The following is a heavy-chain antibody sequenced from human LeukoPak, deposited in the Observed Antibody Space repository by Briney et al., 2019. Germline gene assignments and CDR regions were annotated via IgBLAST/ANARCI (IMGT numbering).Heavy chain of an antibody. Sequence: GGSLRLSCAASGFTFSSSSLNWVRQAPGKGLEWVSSISSSRSYIYYADSVKGRFTISRDNAKNSLYLQMNSQGAEDTAVYYCAREGGFCFGDTCRFFDFWGQGTLVTVSS. CDR3: AREGGFCFGDTCRFFDF. V-gene: IGHV3-21*01. J-gene: IGHJ4*02. D-gene: IGHD2-15*01. CDR1: GFTFSSSS. CDR2: ISSSRSYI.